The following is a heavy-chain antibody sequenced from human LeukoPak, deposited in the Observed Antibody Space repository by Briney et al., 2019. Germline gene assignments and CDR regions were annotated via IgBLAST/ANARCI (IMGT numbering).Heavy chain of an antibody. J-gene: IGHJ4*02. CDR1: GFTFNSYS. D-gene: IGHD6-6*01. CDR3: ARDSIGPFDY. Sequence: GGSLRLSCAASGFTFNSYSMNWVRQAPGKGLEWVSYISSSSSTIYYADSVKGRFTISRDNAKNSLYLQMNSLRAEDTAVYYCARDSIGPFDYWGQGTLVTVSS. CDR2: ISSSSSTI. V-gene: IGHV3-48*01.